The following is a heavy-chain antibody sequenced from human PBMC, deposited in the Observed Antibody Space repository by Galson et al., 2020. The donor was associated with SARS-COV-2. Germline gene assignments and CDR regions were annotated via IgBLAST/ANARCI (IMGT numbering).Heavy chain of an antibody. D-gene: IGHD2-15*01. J-gene: IGHJ3*02. CDR1: GGSISSGGYY. CDR2: IYYSGST. CDR3: ARDRSLVASRAFDI. V-gene: IGHV4-31*03. Sequence: SETLSLTCTVSGGSISSGGYYWSWIRQHPGKGLEWIGYIYYSGSTYYNPSLKSRVTISVDTSKNQFSLKLSSVTAADTAVYYCARDRSLVASRAFDIWGQGTMVTVSS.